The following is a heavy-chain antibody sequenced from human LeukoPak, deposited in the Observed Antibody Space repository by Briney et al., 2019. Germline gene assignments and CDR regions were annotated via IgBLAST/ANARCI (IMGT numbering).Heavy chain of an antibody. CDR3: VTKIAVAGTGLDY. Sequence: GGSLRLSCAASGYTFSSYWMHWVRQAPGKGLVWVSRINSDGSSTSYADSVKGRFTISRDNDKNTLCLQMNSLRAEDTAVYYCVTKIAVAGTGLDYWGQGTLVTVSS. CDR1: GYTFSSYW. D-gene: IGHD6-19*01. CDR2: INSDGSST. V-gene: IGHV3-74*01. J-gene: IGHJ4*02.